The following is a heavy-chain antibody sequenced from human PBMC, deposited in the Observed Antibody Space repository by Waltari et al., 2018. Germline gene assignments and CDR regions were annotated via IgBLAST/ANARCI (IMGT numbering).Heavy chain of an antibody. CDR3: ARQGGDYGDPEGYFDY. CDR2: IYTSGST. J-gene: IGHJ4*02. CDR1: GGSISRYD. D-gene: IGHD4-17*01. V-gene: IGHV4-4*07. Sequence: QVQLQESGPGLVKPSETLSLTCTVSGGSISRYDWRWIRQPAGKGLEWIGRIYTSGSTNYNPSLKSRVTMSVDTSKNQFSLKLSSVTAADTAVYYCARQGGDYGDPEGYFDYWGQGTLVTVSS.